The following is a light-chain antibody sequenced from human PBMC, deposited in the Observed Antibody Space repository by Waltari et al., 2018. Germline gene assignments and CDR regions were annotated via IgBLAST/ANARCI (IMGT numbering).Light chain of an antibody. CDR1: NSDVGSYNL. J-gene: IGLJ2*01. CDR3: SSYAGGSTVI. CDR2: EFT. V-gene: IGLV2-23*02. Sequence: QSALTQPASVSGSPGQSITISCTGTNSDVGSYNLVFWYQQHPGKAPNLTLYEFTKRPSRVPNRFSGSKSGNTASLTISGLQAEDEADYYCSSYAGGSTVIFGGGTKVTVL.